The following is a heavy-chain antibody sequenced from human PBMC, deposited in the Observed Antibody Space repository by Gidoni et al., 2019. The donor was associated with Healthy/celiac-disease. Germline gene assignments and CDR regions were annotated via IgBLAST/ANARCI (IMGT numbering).Heavy chain of an antibody. CDR2: IYYSGST. J-gene: IGHJ2*01. Sequence: QVQLLESGPGLVKPSETLSLTCPVSGGSISSYYWSWIRQPPGKGLEWIGYIYYSGSTNYNPSLKSLVTISVDTSKNQFSLKLSSVTAADTAVYYCARGSLYFDLWGRGTLVTVSS. CDR1: GGSISSYY. CDR3: ARGSLYFDL. V-gene: IGHV4-59*01.